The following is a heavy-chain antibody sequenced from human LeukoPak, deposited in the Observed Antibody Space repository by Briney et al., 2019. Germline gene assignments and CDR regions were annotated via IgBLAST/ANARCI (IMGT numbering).Heavy chain of an antibody. CDR1: GYTLTELS. D-gene: IGHD3-22*01. CDR3: ARATGGYYDYFDY. CDR2: INPNSGGT. V-gene: IGHV1-2*02. Sequence: ASVKVSCKVSGYTLTELSMHWVRQAPGQGLEWMGWINPNSGGTNYAQKFQGRVTMTRDTSISTAYMELSRLRSDDTAVYYCARATGGYYDYFDYWGQGTLVTVSS. J-gene: IGHJ4*02.